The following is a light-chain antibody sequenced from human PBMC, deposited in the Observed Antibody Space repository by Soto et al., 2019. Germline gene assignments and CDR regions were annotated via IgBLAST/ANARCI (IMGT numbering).Light chain of an antibody. Sequence: DIVMTQSPDSLAVSLGERATINCKSNQSVLYRSDNKNYLAWYQQRPGQPPKLLIYWASTRESGVPDRFSGSGSGTDFSLTISSLQAEDVAVFYCQQYYSSPHTFGQGTKLEIK. V-gene: IGKV4-1*01. CDR2: WAS. CDR3: QQYYSSPHT. CDR1: QSVLYRSDNKNY. J-gene: IGKJ2*01.